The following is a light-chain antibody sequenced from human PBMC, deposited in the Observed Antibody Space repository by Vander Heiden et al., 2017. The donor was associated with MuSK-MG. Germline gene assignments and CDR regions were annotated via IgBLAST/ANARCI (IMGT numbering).Light chain of an antibody. V-gene: IGLV3-1*01. Sequence: SYELPPPPSVSVSPGQTASITCSGDKLGDKYACWYQQKPGQSPVLVSYQDSKRPSGIPERFSGSNSGNTATLTIRGTQAMDEADYYCQAWDSSRVVFGGGTKLTVL. CDR3: QAWDSSRVV. CDR2: QDS. J-gene: IGLJ2*01. CDR1: KLGDKY.